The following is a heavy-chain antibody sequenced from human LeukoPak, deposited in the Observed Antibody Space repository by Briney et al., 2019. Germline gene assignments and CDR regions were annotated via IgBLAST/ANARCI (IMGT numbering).Heavy chain of an antibody. Sequence: VASVKVSCKASGYTFTGYYIHWIRQAPGQGLEWMGRISPNTGGTDHAQEFRDKITMTRDTSISTAYIELSRLISDDTAVYYCARGGRSGYRYFDYWGQGTLVTVSS. D-gene: IGHD5-18*01. CDR2: ISPNTGGT. CDR3: ARGGRSGYRYFDY. V-gene: IGHV1-2*06. J-gene: IGHJ4*02. CDR1: GYTFTGYY.